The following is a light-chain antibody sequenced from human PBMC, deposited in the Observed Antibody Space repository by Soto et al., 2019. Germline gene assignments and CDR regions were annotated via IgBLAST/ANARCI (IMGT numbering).Light chain of an antibody. J-gene: IGLJ3*02. CDR3: LLYYGGAQSWV. CDR2: STI. Sequence: QAVVTLDPSLTVTAGGTVTLTCASSNGAVTSGHYANWFQQKPGQAPRALIYSTINKHSWTPARFSGSLLGGKAGLTLSGVQPEDEAEYYCLLYYGGAQSWVFGGGTQLTVL. CDR1: NGAVTSGHY. V-gene: IGLV7-43*01.